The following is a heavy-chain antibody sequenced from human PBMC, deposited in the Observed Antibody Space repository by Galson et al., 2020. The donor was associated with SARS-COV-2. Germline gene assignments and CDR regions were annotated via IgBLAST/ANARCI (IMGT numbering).Heavy chain of an antibody. D-gene: IGHD3-10*01. J-gene: IGHJ4*02. CDR1: GFTFDDYA. Sequence: SLKISCAASGFTFDDYAMHWVRQAPGKGLEWVSGISWNSGSIGYADSVKGRFTISRDNAKNSLYLQMNSLRAEDTALYYCATTGSGGDYWGQGTLVTVSS. CDR2: ISWNSGSI. CDR3: ATTGSGGDY. V-gene: IGHV3-9*01.